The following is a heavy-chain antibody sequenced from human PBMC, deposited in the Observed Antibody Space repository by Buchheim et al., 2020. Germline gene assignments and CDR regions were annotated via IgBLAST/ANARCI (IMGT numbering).Heavy chain of an antibody. CDR2: ISWDGGST. Sequence: EMQLVESGGVVVQPGGSLRLSCAASGFTFDDYAMHWVRQAPGKGLEWVSLISWDGGSTYYADSVKGRFTISRDNSKHSLYLQMNSLRAEDTALYYCAKDRGYCSSTSCYSDHYYGMDVWGQGTT. CDR1: GFTFDDYA. D-gene: IGHD2-2*02. V-gene: IGHV3-43D*04. CDR3: AKDRGYCSSTSCYSDHYYGMDV. J-gene: IGHJ6*02.